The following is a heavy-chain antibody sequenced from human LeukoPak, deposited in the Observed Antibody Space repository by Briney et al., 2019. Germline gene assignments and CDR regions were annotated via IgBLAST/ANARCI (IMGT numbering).Heavy chain of an antibody. Sequence: SETLSLTCTVSGGSISSYYWSWIRQPPGKGLEWIGYIYYSGSTNYNPSLKSRVTISVDTSKNQFSLKLSSVTAADTAVYYCARSDYYYYYMGVWGKGTTVTVSS. CDR3: ARSDYYYYYMGV. V-gene: IGHV4-59*01. D-gene: IGHD5-12*01. CDR2: IYYSGST. CDR1: GGSISSYY. J-gene: IGHJ6*03.